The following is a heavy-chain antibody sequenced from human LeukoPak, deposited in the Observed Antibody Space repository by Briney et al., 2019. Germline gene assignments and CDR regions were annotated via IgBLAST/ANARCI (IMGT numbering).Heavy chain of an antibody. CDR1: GFTFHDYA. J-gene: IGHJ4*02. CDR3: AKAFYYDSSDSYDY. Sequence: GGSLRLSCAASGFTFHDYAMPWVRQAPGKGLEWVSGVSWNSGTIGYADSVKGRFTISRDNAKNSLYLQMNSLRAEDTALYYCAKAFYYDSSDSYDYWGQGTLVTVSS. V-gene: IGHV3-9*01. D-gene: IGHD3-22*01. CDR2: VSWNSGTI.